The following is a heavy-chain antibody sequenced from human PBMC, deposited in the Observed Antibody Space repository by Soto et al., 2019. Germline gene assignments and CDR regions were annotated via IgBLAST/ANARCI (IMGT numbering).Heavy chain of an antibody. CDR2: IYYSGST. CDR1: GGSISSSDYY. V-gene: IGHV4-30-4*01. J-gene: IGHJ4*02. CDR3: AIESGSYLDY. Sequence: SETLSLTCTVSGGSISSSDYYWSWIRQPPGKGLEWIGYIYYSGSTYYNPSLKSRVTISVDTSKNQFSLKLSSVTAADTAVYYCAIESGSYLDYWGQGTLVTVSS. D-gene: IGHD1-26*01.